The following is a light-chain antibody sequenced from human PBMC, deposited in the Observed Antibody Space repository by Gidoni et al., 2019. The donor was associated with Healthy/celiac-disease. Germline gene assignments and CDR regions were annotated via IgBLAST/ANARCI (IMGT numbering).Light chain of an antibody. J-gene: IGKJ2*01. CDR2: AAS. CDR3: QQSYSTPYT. CDR1: QNISSY. V-gene: IGKV1-39*01. Sequence: DIQMTQSPSSLSASVGERVTITCRASQNISSYLNWYQQKPGKAPKLLIYAASSLQSGVPSRFSGSGSGTDVTLNISSLQPEEFATYYCQQSYSTPYTFGKGTKLEIK.